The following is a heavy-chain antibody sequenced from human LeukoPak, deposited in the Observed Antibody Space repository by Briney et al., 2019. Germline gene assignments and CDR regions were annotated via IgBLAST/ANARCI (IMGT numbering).Heavy chain of an antibody. CDR2: ISSSSSTI. V-gene: IGHV3-48*02. CDR1: GFTFSSYS. D-gene: IGHD3-10*01. CDR3: ARDPSLLWFGELPDYFDY. Sequence: GGSLRLSCAASGFTFSSYSMNWVRQAPGKGLEWVSYISSSSSTIYYADSVKGRFTISRDNAKNSLYLQMNSLRDEDTAVYYCARDPSLLWFGELPDYFDYWGQGTLVTVSS. J-gene: IGHJ4*02.